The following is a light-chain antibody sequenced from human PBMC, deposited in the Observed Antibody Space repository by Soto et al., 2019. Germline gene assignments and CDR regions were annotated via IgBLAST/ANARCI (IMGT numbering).Light chain of an antibody. CDR2: GAS. J-gene: IGKJ1*01. Sequence: QMTQSPSSLSASLGDRVTITCRASQGIREYVAWYQQKPGKVPKLLIYGASTLQSGVPSRFSGSGSGTDFTLTISSLQPEDLGTYYCQAFNSAPRPCGQGTKVEIK. CDR1: QGIREY. V-gene: IGKV1-27*01. CDR3: QAFNSAPRP.